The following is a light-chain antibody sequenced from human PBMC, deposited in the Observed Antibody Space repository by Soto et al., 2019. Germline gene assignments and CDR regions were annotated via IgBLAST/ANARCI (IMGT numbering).Light chain of an antibody. CDR1: QRVRSSY. J-gene: IGKJ1*01. CDR2: GPS. V-gene: IGKV3-20*01. Sequence: EIVLTQSPGTLSLSPGERATLSGRASQRVRSSYLAWYQQKPGQAPRLLIYGPSSRATAIPDRFSGSRSATDFTLTIRRLEPEDFALYYCPQSGSSPWTFGQGTKV. CDR3: PQSGSSPWT.